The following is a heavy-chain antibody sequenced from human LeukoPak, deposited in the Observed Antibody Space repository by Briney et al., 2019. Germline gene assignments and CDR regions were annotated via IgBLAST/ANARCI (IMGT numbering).Heavy chain of an antibody. D-gene: IGHD5-12*01. J-gene: IGHJ4*02. CDR3: AKGQDIVATIIDY. V-gene: IGHV3-21*04. CDR2: ITRSSYI. Sequence: GGSLRLSCAASGFTFSSYSMNWVRQAPGKGLEWVSSITRSSYIYYADSVKGRFTISRDNAKNSLYLEMNSLRAEDTAVYYCAKGQDIVATIIDYWGQGTPVTVSS. CDR1: GFTFSSYS.